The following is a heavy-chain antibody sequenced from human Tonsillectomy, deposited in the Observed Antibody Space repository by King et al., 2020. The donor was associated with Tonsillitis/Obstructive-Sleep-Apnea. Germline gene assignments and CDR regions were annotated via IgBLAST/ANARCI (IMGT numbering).Heavy chain of an antibody. V-gene: IGHV3-15*07. Sequence: EVQLVESGGGLVKPGGSLRLSCAVSGFTFSNAWMNWVRQAPGKGLEWVGRIKSKTDGGTADYAAPVKGRFTISRDDSKNTLFLQMNSLKTEDTAVYYCTAAPHIVVVTANLRHYDMDVWGQGTTVTVSS. CDR2: IKSKTDGGTA. CDR1: GFTFSNAW. CDR3: TAAPHIVVVTANLRHYDMDV. D-gene: IGHD2-21*02. J-gene: IGHJ6*02.